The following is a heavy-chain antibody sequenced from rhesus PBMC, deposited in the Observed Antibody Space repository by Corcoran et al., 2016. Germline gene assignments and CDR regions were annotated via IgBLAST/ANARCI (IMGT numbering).Heavy chain of an antibody. D-gene: IGHD2-21*01. V-gene: IGHV4S7*01. CDR3: ARAYCTGSGCYFDY. Sequence: QLQLQESGPGLVKPSETLSLTCAVSGGSISGGYGWSWIRHPPGKGLAWIGHIFVSIGSTYYNPSLNSRVTISTDTSKNQFALKLSSVTAADTAVYYCARAYCTGSGCYFDYWGQGVLVTVSS. J-gene: IGHJ4*01. CDR2: IFVSIGST. CDR1: GGSISGGYG.